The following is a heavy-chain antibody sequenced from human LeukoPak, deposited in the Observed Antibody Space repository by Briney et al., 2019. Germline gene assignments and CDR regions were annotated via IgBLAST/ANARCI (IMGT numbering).Heavy chain of an antibody. CDR2: IYPGDSDT. CDR3: ARQNDFRLDY. D-gene: IGHD3-3*01. J-gene: IGHJ4*02. V-gene: IGHV5-51*01. Sequence: GESLKISCKGSGYTFSSYWIGWVRQMPGKGLEWMGVIYPGDSDTRYSPSLQGQVTISVDTSIGTAYLQWSSLKASDTAIYYCARQNDFRLDYWGQGTLVTVSS. CDR1: GYTFSSYW.